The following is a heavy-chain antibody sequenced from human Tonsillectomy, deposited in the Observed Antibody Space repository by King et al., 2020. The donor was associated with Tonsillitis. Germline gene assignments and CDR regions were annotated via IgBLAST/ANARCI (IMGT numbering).Heavy chain of an antibody. CDR1: DGSFIGYY. CDR2: INHSGIT. J-gene: IGHJ1*01. D-gene: IGHD3-22*01. V-gene: IGHV4-34*01. Sequence: VQLQQWGAGLLKPSETLSLTCAVYDGSFIGYYWSWIRQPPGKGLEWIGEINHSGITNYNPSLKSRVTISVDTSKNHFSLKLSSVTAADTAVYYCARHSYGYCNDWGQGTLVTVSS. CDR3: ARHSYGYCND.